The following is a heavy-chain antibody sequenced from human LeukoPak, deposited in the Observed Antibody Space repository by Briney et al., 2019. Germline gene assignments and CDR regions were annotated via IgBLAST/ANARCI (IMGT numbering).Heavy chain of an antibody. J-gene: IGHJ4*02. Sequence: SETLSLTCTVSGGSISSYYWSWIRQPPGKGLEWIGSIYYSGSTYYNPSLKSRVTISVDTSKNQFSLKLSSVTAADTAVYYCARPYCTNGVCRFDYWGQGTLVTVSS. D-gene: IGHD2-8*01. CDR3: ARPYCTNGVCRFDY. CDR2: IYYSGST. V-gene: IGHV4-59*05. CDR1: GGSISSYY.